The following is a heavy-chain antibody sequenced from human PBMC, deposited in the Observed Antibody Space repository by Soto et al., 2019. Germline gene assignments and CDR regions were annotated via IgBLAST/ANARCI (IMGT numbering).Heavy chain of an antibody. Sequence: PSETLSLTCTVSGGSISSSSYYWGWIRQPPGKGLEWIGSIYYSGSTYYNPSLKSRVTISVDTSKNQFSLKLSSVTAADTAVYYCARRLVGATSSFDYWGQGTLVT. CDR3: ARRLVGATSSFDY. CDR1: GGSISSSSYY. V-gene: IGHV4-39*01. J-gene: IGHJ4*02. D-gene: IGHD1-26*01. CDR2: IYYSGST.